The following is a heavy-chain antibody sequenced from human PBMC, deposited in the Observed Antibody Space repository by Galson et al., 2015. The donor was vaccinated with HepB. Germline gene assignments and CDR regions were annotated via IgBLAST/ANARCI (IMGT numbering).Heavy chain of an antibody. CDR1: GYTFTSYY. D-gene: IGHD3-3*01. CDR2: INPSGGST. CDR3: ASNYDFWSGYPHYYYYGMDV. V-gene: IGHV1-46*01. J-gene: IGHJ6*02. Sequence: SVKVSCKASGYTFTSYYMHWVRQAPGQGLEWMGIINPSGGSTSYAQKFQGRVTMTRDTSTSTVYMELSSLRSEDTAVYYCASNYDFWSGYPHYYYYGMDVWGQGTTVTVSS.